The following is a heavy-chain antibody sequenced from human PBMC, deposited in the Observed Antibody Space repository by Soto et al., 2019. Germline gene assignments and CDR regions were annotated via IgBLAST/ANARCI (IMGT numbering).Heavy chain of an antibody. Sequence: ASVKVSCKASGYTFTSYTMHWVRQAPGQRLEWMGWINAGNGNTKYSQKFQGRVTITRDTSASTAYMELSSLRSEDTAVYYCARPLPPGGSGWFSYYYWGQGSLVTVSS. J-gene: IGHJ4*02. V-gene: IGHV1-3*01. CDR2: INAGNGNT. D-gene: IGHD6-19*01. CDR3: ARPLPPGGSGWFSYYY. CDR1: GYTFTSYT.